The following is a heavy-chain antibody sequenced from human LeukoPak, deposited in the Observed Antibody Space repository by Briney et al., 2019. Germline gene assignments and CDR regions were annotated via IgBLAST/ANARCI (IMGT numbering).Heavy chain of an antibody. CDR2: IYHSGTT. Sequence: SETLSLTCAASDYSITTSNCWGWIRQPPGKDLEWIGHIYHSGTTYYSPSLQSRVTMSVDTSKNQFSLKLNSVTAVDTAVYYCARVIGCSGWTTYFDLWGRGTLVTVSS. CDR3: ARVIGCSGWTTYFDL. D-gene: IGHD6-19*01. CDR1: DYSITTSNC. J-gene: IGHJ2*01. V-gene: IGHV4-28*03.